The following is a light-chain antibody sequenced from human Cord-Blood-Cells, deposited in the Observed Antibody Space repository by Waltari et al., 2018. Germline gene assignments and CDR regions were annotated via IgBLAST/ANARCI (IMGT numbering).Light chain of an antibody. J-gene: IGKJ2*03. V-gene: IGKV4-1*01. CDR1: QSVLYSSNNKNY. CDR2: WAS. Sequence: DIVMTQSPDSLAVPLGERATINCKSSQSVLYSSNNKNYLAWYQQKPGQPPKLLIYWASTRESGVPDRFSGSGSGTDFTLTISSLQAEDVAVYYCQQYYSTHSFGQGTKLEIK. CDR3: QQYYSTHS.